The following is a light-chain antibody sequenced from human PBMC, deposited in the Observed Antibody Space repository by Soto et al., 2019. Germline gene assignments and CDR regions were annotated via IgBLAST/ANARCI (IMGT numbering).Light chain of an antibody. V-gene: IGKV1-5*03. J-gene: IGKJ1*01. CDR1: QNINEY. CDR3: QHLDAYSPSWP. Sequence: DIQMTQSPSTLSASVGDRVTITCRASQNINEYLAWYQQKPGKAPKLLIYMASSLESEVPSRFSGSGSGTEFTLTISSLQPDDSATYYCQHLDAYSPSWPFGQGTKVEF. CDR2: MAS.